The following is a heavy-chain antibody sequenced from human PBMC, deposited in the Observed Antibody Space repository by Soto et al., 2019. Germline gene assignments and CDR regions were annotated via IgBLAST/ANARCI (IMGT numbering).Heavy chain of an antibody. CDR3: ARTPPTYCSGGSCYDYYYGMDV. CDR1: GFSLSNARMG. J-gene: IGHJ6*02. V-gene: IGHV2-26*01. Sequence: SGPTLVNPTETLTLTCTVSGFSLSNARMGVSWIRQPPGKALEWLAHIFSNDEKSYSTSLKTRLTISKDTSKNQVVLTMTNMDPVDTATYYCARTPPTYCSGGSCYDYYYGMDVWGQGTTVTVSS. CDR2: IFSNDEK. D-gene: IGHD2-15*01.